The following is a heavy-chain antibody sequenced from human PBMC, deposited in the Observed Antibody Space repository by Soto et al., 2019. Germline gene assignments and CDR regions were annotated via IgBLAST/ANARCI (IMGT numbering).Heavy chain of an antibody. D-gene: IGHD6-6*01. J-gene: IGHJ4*02. CDR2: IYYSGST. Sequence: QLQLQESGPGLVKPSETLSLTCTVSGGSISSSSYYWGWIRQPPGKGLEWIGSIYYSGSTYYNPSLKSRVTISVDTSKNQFSLKLSSVTAADTAVYYCARPGRDSSSSFDYWGQGTLVTVSS. CDR1: GGSISSSSYY. CDR3: ARPGRDSSSSFDY. V-gene: IGHV4-39*01.